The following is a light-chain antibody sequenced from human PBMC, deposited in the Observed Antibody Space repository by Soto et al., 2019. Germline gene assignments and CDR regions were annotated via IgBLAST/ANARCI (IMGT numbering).Light chain of an antibody. CDR2: GTS. CDR3: XQYGTSGWT. J-gene: IGKJ2*01. CDR1: QTFSSSY. V-gene: IGKV3-20*01. Sequence: EIVLTQSPGTLSLSPGERATLSCRASQTFSSSYLAWYQQKPGQAPRLVMYGTSSRATGIPDRFSGSGSGXXXXXTXXXLXPXDFAVYYXXQYGTSGWTFGQGTKLEIK.